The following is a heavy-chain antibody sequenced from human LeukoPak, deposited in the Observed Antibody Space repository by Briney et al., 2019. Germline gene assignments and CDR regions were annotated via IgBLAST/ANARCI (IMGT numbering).Heavy chain of an antibody. CDR2: IWYDGSNK. CDR3: ARGSRLTTVVTPVAY. J-gene: IGHJ4*02. D-gene: IGHD4-23*01. V-gene: IGHV3-33*01. Sequence: GGSLRLSCAASGFTFSSYGMHWVRQAPDKGLEWVAVIWYDGSNKYYVDSVKGRFTISRDNSKNTLYLQMNSLRAEDTAVYYCARGSRLTTVVTPVAYWGQGTLVTVSS. CDR1: GFTFSSYG.